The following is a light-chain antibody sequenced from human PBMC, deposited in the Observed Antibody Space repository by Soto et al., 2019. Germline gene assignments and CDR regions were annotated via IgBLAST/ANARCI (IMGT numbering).Light chain of an antibody. Sequence: EIVMTQSPATLSVSPGERATLSCRASQSVSSKLAWYQQKPGQAPRLLIYGASTRATGIPARFSGSGSGTEFTLTISSLQSEDFAVYYCQQYNSRPPLTFGGGTKVEIK. CDR3: QQYNSRPPLT. V-gene: IGKV3-15*01. CDR2: GAS. CDR1: QSVSSK. J-gene: IGKJ4*01.